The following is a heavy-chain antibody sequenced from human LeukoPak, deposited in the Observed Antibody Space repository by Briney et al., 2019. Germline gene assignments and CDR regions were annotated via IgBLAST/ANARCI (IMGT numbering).Heavy chain of an antibody. Sequence: GASVKVSCKASGYTLTNYYISWVRQATGQGLEWMGWMNPAGDDAGYAQKFQGRMTLTRDTSVSTVYMELDSLTSEDTAVYYCARGAVTTAVHWHFSLWGRGTLVTVSS. CDR3: ARGAVTTAVHWHFSL. V-gene: IGHV1-8*01. CDR1: GYTLTNYY. CDR2: MNPAGDDA. J-gene: IGHJ2*01. D-gene: IGHD4-17*01.